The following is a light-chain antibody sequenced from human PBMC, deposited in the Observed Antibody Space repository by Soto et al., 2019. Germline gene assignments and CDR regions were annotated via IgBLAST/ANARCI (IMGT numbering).Light chain of an antibody. V-gene: IGLV2-14*01. CDR1: SSDVGGYNY. Sequence: QSAVTQPACVSGSPGQSMTISCTGTSSDVGGYNYVSWYQQHPGKAPKLMIYEVSNRPSGVSNRFSGSKSGNTASLTISGLQAEDEADYYCSSYTSSSTLVFGTGTKVTAL. CDR3: SSYTSSSTLV. CDR2: EVS. J-gene: IGLJ1*01.